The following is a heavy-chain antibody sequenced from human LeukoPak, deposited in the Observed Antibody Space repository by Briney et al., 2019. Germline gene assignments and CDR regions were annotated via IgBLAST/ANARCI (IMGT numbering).Heavy chain of an antibody. CDR3: ASSTYYYDSSGYYYGSFDY. D-gene: IGHD3-22*01. V-gene: IGHV4-30-2*01. CDR1: GGSISSGGYY. CDR2: INHSGST. Sequence: SETLSLTCTVSGGSISSGGYYWSWIRQPPGKGLEWIGEINHSGSTNYNPSLKSRVTISVDTSKNQFSLKLTSVTAADTAVYYCASSTYYYDSSGYYYGSFDYWGQGTLCTVSS. J-gene: IGHJ4*02.